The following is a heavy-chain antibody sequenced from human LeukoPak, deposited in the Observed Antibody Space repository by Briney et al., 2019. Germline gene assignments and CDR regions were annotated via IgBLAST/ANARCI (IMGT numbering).Heavy chain of an antibody. CDR1: GDSMPSSTDY. CDR3: AREGYCSSTSCYSMDV. J-gene: IGHJ6*03. CDR2: INHSGST. Sequence: SETLSLTCTVFGDSMPSSTDYWSWIRQLPGKGLEWIGEINHSGSTNYNPSLKSRVTISVDTSKNQFSLKLSSVTAADTAVYYCAREGYCSSTSCYSMDVWGKGTTVTVSS. V-gene: IGHV4-39*07. D-gene: IGHD2-2*01.